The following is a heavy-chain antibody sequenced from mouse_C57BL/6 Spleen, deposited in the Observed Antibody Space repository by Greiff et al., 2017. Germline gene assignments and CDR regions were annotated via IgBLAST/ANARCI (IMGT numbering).Heavy chain of an antibody. CDR2: ISNGGGST. J-gene: IGHJ4*01. D-gene: IGHD4-1*01. Sequence: EVQLVESGGGLVQPGGSLKLSCAASGFTFSDYYMYWVRQTPEKRLEWVAYISNGGGSTYYPDTVKGRFTISRDNAKNTLYLQMSRLKSEDTAMYYCARQYWDDYAMDYWGQGTSVTVSS. CDR1: GFTFSDYY. V-gene: IGHV5-12*01. CDR3: ARQYWDDYAMDY.